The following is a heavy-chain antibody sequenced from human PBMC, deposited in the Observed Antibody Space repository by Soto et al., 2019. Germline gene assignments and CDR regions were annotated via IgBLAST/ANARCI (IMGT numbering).Heavy chain of an antibody. CDR1: GFTFNIYA. J-gene: IGHJ4*02. CDR2: TGATGRTT. V-gene: IGHV3-23*01. D-gene: IGHD1-20*01. Sequence: GGSLRLSCAASGFTFNIYAMTWVRQAPGKGLEWVSTTGATGRTTYYADSVKGRFTVSRDNSKNTLDLQMSSLRAEDTAVYYCATVHNTSRSFESWGQGTLVTVS. CDR3: ATVHNTSRSFES.